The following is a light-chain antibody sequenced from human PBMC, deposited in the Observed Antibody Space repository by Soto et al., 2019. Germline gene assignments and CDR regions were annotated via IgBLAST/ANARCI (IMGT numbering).Light chain of an antibody. CDR1: STDFENYNL. J-gene: IGLJ2*01. CDR2: EGT. CDR3: SSYAGSSARVV. V-gene: IGLV2-23*01. Sequence: QYALTQPASVSGSPGQSITISCTRSSTDFENYNLVSWYQHCPDKATKLIIYEGTKRPSEISDRFSGSESDTTASLIISGLQPEDEADYYCSSYAGSSARVVFGGGTKLTVL.